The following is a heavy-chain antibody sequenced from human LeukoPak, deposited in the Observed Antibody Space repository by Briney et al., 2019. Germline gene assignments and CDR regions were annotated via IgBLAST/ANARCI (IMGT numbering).Heavy chain of an antibody. Sequence: GASVKVSCKGSGYTFTSYGISWVRQAPGQGLEWMGWISTYNGNTNYTQRFQGRVTMTTDTSTSTAYMELRSLTSDDSAVYYCARGSYCGGDCYGWVDPWGQGTLVTVSS. CDR3: ARGSYCGGDCYGWVDP. CDR2: ISTYNGNT. CDR1: GYTFTSYG. D-gene: IGHD2-21*02. V-gene: IGHV1-18*01. J-gene: IGHJ5*02.